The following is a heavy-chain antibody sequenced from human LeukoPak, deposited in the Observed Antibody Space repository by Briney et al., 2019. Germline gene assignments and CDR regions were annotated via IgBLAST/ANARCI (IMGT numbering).Heavy chain of an antibody. CDR1: GYTFTDYY. Sequence: ASLKVSCKASGYTFTDYYMHWVRQAPGQGLEWMGWINVNRGGTNYAQRFQGRVTMTRDTSITTAYMELSRLKSDDTAVYYCARRYCSSTSCYYFDYWGQGTLVTVSS. CDR2: INVNRGGT. V-gene: IGHV1-2*02. CDR3: ARRYCSSTSCYYFDY. D-gene: IGHD2-2*01. J-gene: IGHJ4*02.